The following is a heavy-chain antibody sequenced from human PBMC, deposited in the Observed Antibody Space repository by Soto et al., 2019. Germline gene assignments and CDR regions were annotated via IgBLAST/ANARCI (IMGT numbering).Heavy chain of an antibody. CDR2: INPSGGTT. CDR1: VYTFTKHY. V-gene: IGHV1-46*01. D-gene: IGHD2-15*01. CDR3: ARSLVIDY. J-gene: IGHJ4*02. Sequence: ASVKVSCKASVYTFTKHYIHWVRQAPGQGLEWMGIINPSGGTTNYAQKFQGRVTMTRDTSTSTVYMEVSSLRSEDTAVYYCARSLVIDYWGQGTRVTVS.